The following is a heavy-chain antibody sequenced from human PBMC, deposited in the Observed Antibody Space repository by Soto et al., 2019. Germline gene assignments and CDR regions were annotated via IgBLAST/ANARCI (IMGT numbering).Heavy chain of an antibody. CDR2: ILSSIGVI. J-gene: IGHJ6*03. V-gene: IGHV3-48*01. CDR1: GFTFGSYS. CDR3: ARDLRAALVATAMPYFMDV. D-gene: IGHD2-21*02. Sequence: EVQLVESGGGLVQPGGSLRLSCAASGFTFGSYSMNWVRQAPGKGLEWVSFILSSIGVIYYADSVKSRFTISRDNAKNSLYLQMNSLRAEYTAVYYCARDLRAALVATAMPYFMDVWGKGTTVTVSS.